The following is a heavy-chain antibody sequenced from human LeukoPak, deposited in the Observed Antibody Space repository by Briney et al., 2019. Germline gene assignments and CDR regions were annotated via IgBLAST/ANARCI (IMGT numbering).Heavy chain of an antibody. J-gene: IGHJ4*02. CDR1: GGSISSDY. CDR3: ARGSGWYFPDY. V-gene: IGHV4-4*07. CDR2: FQMSGST. Sequence: PSETLSLTCTVFGGSISSDYWSWIRQPAGKGLEWIGRFQMSGSTNYNPSLKSRVTMSVDTSKNQFSLKMSSVTAADTAVYYCARGSGWYFPDYWGQGTLVTVSS. D-gene: IGHD6-19*01.